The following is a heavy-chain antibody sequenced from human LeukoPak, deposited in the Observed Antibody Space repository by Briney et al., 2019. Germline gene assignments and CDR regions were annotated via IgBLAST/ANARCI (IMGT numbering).Heavy chain of an antibody. Sequence: PGRSLRLSCAASGFTFSSYAMHWVRQDPGKGLEWVAVISYDGSNKYYADSVKGRFTISRDNSKNTLYLQMNSLRAEDTAVYYCARGSVGGMVTAIRYWSQGTLVTVSS. J-gene: IGHJ4*02. CDR3: ARGSVGGMVTAIRY. CDR2: ISYDGSNK. V-gene: IGHV3-30-3*01. D-gene: IGHD2-21*02. CDR1: GFTFSSYA.